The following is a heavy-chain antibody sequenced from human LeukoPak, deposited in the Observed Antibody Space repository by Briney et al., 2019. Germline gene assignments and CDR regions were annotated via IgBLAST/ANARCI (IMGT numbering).Heavy chain of an antibody. D-gene: IGHD1-14*01. V-gene: IGHV6-1*01. J-gene: IGHJ2*01. Sequence: SQALSLTCAISGDSFSINSAAWNWIRQSPSRGLEWLGRTYYRSRWYNDYAVSVKGLIIINTDTSKNQFSLLLKSVTPEDTAVYYCVNHYFELWGRGTLVTVSS. CDR2: TYYRSRWYN. CDR3: VNHYFEL. CDR1: GDSFSINSAA.